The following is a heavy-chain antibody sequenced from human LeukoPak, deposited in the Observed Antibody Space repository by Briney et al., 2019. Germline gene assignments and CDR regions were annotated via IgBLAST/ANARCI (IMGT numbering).Heavy chain of an antibody. V-gene: IGHV3-23*01. CDR3: ASGIIAPPDY. D-gene: IGHD3-10*01. CDR1: GFTFSTYA. J-gene: IGHJ4*02. Sequence: GGSLRLSCEVFGFTFSTYAMTWVRQAPGRGLEWVSTISGGDGGSYYADSVKGRFTVSRDTSKNTLYLQMNSLRAEDTALYYCASGIIAPPDYWGQGTLVTVSS. CDR2: ISGGDGGS.